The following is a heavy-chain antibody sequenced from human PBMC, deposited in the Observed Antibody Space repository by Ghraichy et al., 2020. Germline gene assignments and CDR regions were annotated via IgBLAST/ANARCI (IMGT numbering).Heavy chain of an antibody. J-gene: IGHJ4*02. Sequence: GGSLRLSCPASGFTFSSYAMSWVRQAPGKGLEWVSAISGGGGSTYYAGSVKGRFTISRDNSKNTLYLQMNSLRAEDTAVYYCAKDGYCTNGVCPRDIFDYWGQGTLVTVSS. D-gene: IGHD2-8*01. V-gene: IGHV3-23*01. CDR3: AKDGYCTNGVCPRDIFDY. CDR2: ISGGGGST. CDR1: GFTFSSYA.